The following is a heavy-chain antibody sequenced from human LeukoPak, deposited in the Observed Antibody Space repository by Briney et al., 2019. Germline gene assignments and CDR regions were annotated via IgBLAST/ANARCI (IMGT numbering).Heavy chain of an antibody. Sequence: NPSETLSLTCTVSGGSISSSDYYWGWIRQPPGKGLEWIGNIYYSGNAYYNPSLKSRVTISGDTSKNQFSLKLSSVTAADTAVYYCARPVFASGRQDYWGQGTLVTVSS. CDR2: IYYSGNA. CDR1: GGSISSSDYY. D-gene: IGHD3-10*01. V-gene: IGHV4-39*01. J-gene: IGHJ4*02. CDR3: ARPVFASGRQDY.